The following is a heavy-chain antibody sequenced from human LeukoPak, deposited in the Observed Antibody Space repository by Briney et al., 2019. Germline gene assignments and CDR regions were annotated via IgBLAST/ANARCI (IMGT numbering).Heavy chain of an antibody. Sequence: GGSLRLSCAASGFTLSSYAMSWVRQAPGKGLEWVSAISGSGGSTYYADSVKGRFTISRDNSKNTLYLQMNSLRAEDTAVYYCANLPRDSSGYYFDYWGQGTLVTVSS. V-gene: IGHV3-23*01. CDR2: ISGSGGST. CDR3: ANLPRDSSGYYFDY. J-gene: IGHJ4*02. D-gene: IGHD3-22*01. CDR1: GFTLSSYA.